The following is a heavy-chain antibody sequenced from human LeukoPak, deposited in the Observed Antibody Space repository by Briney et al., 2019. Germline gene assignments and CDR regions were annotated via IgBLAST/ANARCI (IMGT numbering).Heavy chain of an antibody. CDR3: TRDLCSSTSCYAPFDY. CDR1: GFTFGDYA. Sequence: GGSLRLSCTAPGFTFGDYAMSWVRQAPGKGLEWVAFIRSKAYGGTTEYAASVKGRFTISRDDSKSIAYLQMNSLKTEDTAVYYCTRDLCSSTSCYAPFDYWGQGTLVTVSS. V-gene: IGHV3-49*04. J-gene: IGHJ4*02. D-gene: IGHD2-2*01. CDR2: IRSKAYGGTT.